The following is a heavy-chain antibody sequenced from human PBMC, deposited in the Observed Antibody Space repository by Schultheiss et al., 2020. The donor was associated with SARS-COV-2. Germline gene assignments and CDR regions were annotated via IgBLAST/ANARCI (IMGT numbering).Heavy chain of an antibody. CDR2: VYWNGRTT. Sequence: GGSLRLSCVASEYTFGNYWMHWVRQAPGKGLEWVSGVYWNGRTTRYADFVKGRFTISRDNAKNSLYLQMNSLRAEDTAVYYCARDRYSSSWYGGDFDYWGQGTLVTVSS. J-gene: IGHJ4*02. CDR1: EYTFGNYW. V-gene: IGHV3-20*04. D-gene: IGHD6-13*01. CDR3: ARDRYSSSWYGGDFDY.